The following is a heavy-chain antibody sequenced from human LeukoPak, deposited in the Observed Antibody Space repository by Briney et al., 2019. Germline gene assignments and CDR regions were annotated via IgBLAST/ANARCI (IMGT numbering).Heavy chain of an antibody. V-gene: IGHV4-34*01. Sequence: PSETLSLTCAVYGGSFSGYYWSWIRQPPGKGLEWIGEINHSGSTNYNPSLKSRVTISVDTSKNQFSLKLSSVTAADTAVYYCARDKGATIFGVEDWYFDLWGRGTLVTVSS. CDR2: INHSGST. CDR1: GGSFSGYY. D-gene: IGHD3-3*01. J-gene: IGHJ2*01. CDR3: ARDKGATIFGVEDWYFDL.